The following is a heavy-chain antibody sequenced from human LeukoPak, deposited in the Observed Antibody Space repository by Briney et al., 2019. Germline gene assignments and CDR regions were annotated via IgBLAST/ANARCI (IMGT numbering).Heavy chain of an antibody. CDR2: IYYSGST. V-gene: IGHV4-59*01. Sequence: SETLSLTCTVSGGSISSYYWSWIRQPPGKGLEWIGYIYYSGSTNYNPSLKSRVTISVDTSKNQFSLKLSSVTAADTAVYYCARDGGSYFVDAFDIWGQGTMVTVSS. CDR1: GGSISSYY. CDR3: ARDGGSYFVDAFDI. D-gene: IGHD1-26*01. J-gene: IGHJ3*02.